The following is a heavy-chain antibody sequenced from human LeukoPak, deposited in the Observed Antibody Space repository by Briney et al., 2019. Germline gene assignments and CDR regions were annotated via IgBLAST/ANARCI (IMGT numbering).Heavy chain of an antibody. D-gene: IGHD1-26*01. CDR3: AREGDSGSWDY. Sequence: GASVKVSCKASGGTFSSYAISWVRPAPGQGLEWMGGIIPIFGTANYAQKFQGRVTITTDESTSTAYMELSSLRSEDTAVYYCAREGDSGSWDYWGQGTLVTVSS. V-gene: IGHV1-69*05. CDR1: GGTFSSYA. CDR2: IIPIFGTA. J-gene: IGHJ4*02.